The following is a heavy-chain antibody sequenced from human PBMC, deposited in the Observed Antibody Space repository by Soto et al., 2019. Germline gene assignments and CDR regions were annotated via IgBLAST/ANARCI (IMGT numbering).Heavy chain of an antibody. CDR3: ARGLEGDIVVVPFSDGPPYPYG. Sequence: AAVKLSCKASGYTFTSYDINWVRQATGQGLEWMGWMNPNSGNTGYAQKFQGRVTMTRNTSISTAYMELSSLRSEDTAVYYCARGLEGDIVVVPFSDGPPYPYG. J-gene: IGHJ6*01. D-gene: IGHD2-2*01. CDR2: MNPNSGNT. CDR1: GYTFTSYD. V-gene: IGHV1-8*01.